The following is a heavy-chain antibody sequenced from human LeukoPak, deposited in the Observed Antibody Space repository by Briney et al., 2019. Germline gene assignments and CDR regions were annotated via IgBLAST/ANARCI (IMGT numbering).Heavy chain of an antibody. CDR1: GYTFTSYY. CDR3: ARDPSLDYYGSYYFDY. J-gene: IGHJ4*02. D-gene: IGHD3-10*01. CDR2: INPSGGST. V-gene: IGHV1-46*01. Sequence: GASVKVSCKASGYTFTSYYMHWVRQAPGQGLEWMGIINPSGGSTSYAQKFQGRVTMTRDTSTSTVYMELSSLRSEDTAVYYCARDPSLDYYGSYYFDYWGQGTLVTVSS.